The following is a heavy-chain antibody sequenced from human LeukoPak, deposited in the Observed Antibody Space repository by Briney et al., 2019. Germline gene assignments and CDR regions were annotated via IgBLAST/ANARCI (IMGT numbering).Heavy chain of an antibody. CDR2: ICSSTSNI. V-gene: IGHV3-48*02. J-gene: IGHJ4*02. CDR3: ARDPLDY. CDR1: GFTFSSYS. Sequence: PGGSLRLSCAASGFTFSSYSMNWVRQAPGKGLECISYICSSTSNIYYADSVKGRFTISRDNAKNSLYLQMSSLRDEDTAVYYCARDPLDYWGQGILVTVSS.